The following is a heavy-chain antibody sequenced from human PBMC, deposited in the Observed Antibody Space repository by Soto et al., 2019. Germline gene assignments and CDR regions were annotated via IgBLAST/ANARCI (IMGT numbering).Heavy chain of an antibody. V-gene: IGHV3-33*01. CDR3: ARDTGGANYYYMDV. CDR2: IWYDGSNK. CDR1: GFTFSSYG. J-gene: IGHJ6*03. D-gene: IGHD1-26*01. Sequence: QVQLVESGGGVVQPGRSLRLSCAASGFTFSSYGMHWVRQAPGKGLEWVAGIWYDGSNKYYADSVKGRFTISKDNSKNTLYLQMNSLRAEDTAVYYCARDTGGANYYYMDVWGKGTTVTVSS.